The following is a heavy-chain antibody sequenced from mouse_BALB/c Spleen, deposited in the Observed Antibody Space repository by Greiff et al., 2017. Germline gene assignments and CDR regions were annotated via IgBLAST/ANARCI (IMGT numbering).Heavy chain of an antibody. J-gene: IGHJ1*01. Sequence: QVQLQQPGAELVMPGASVKMSCKASGYTFTDYWMHWVKQRPGQGLEWIGAIDTSDSYTSYNQKFKGKATLTVDESSSTAYMQLSSLTSEDSAVYYCARFATVVARWYFDVWGAGTTVTVSS. V-gene: IGHV1-69*01. D-gene: IGHD1-1*01. CDR1: GYTFTDYW. CDR3: ARFATVVARWYFDV. CDR2: IDTSDSYT.